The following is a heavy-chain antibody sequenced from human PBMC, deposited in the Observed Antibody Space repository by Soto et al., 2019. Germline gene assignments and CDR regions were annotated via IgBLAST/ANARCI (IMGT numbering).Heavy chain of an antibody. CDR3: ARHAGYDDILTVYYPFAP. Sequence: SGGSLRLSCAASGFTFSTYWMSWVRQAPGKGLEWVANIKQDGSEKYYVDSVEGRFTISRDNAKNSLYLQMNSLRAEDTAVYFFARHAGYDDILTVYYPFAPWGQGTLVTVSS. V-gene: IGHV3-7*01. CDR2: IKQDGSEK. J-gene: IGHJ5*02. D-gene: IGHD3-9*01. CDR1: GFTFSTYW.